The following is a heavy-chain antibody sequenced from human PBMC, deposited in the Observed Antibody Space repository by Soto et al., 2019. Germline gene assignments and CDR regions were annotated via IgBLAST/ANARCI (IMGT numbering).Heavy chain of an antibody. CDR1: GFSLSTSGVG. J-gene: IGHJ4*02. Sequence: QITLKESGPTLVKPTQTLTLTCTFSGFSLSTSGVGVGWIRQPPGKALEWLALIYWDDDKRYSPSLKSRLTIPKDTSKNQVVLTMTNMAPVDTATYYCAHTGGLGSSGPLDYWGQGTLVTVSS. V-gene: IGHV2-5*02. CDR3: AHTGGLGSSGPLDY. CDR2: IYWDDDK. D-gene: IGHD3-22*01.